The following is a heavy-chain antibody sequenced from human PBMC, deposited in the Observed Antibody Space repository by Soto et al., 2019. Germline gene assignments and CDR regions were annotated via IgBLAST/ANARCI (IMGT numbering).Heavy chain of an antibody. CDR3: ARYRREAVAGYTLDN. J-gene: IGHJ4*02. D-gene: IGHD6-13*01. V-gene: IGHV4-59*01. Sequence: PSETLSLTCTLSGGSISSNYWTWIRQPPGKGLEWIGYVYNSGSTNYNPSLKSRVTISEDTFKSQFSLTLNSMTAADTAVYYCARYRREAVAGYTLDNWGQGILVTVSS. CDR2: VYNSGST. CDR1: GGSISSNY.